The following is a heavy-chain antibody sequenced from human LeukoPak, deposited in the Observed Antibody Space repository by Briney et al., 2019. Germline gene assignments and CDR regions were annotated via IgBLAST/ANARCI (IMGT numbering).Heavy chain of an antibody. Sequence: SETLSLTCTVSGGSISSSGYYWGWIRQPPGKGLEWIGSIYYSGSTYYNPSLKSRVTISVDTSKNQFSLKLSSVTAADTAVYYCAKSYSSSSRRVDYWGQGTLVTVSS. CDR3: AKSYSSSSRRVDY. J-gene: IGHJ4*02. CDR1: GGSISSSGYY. D-gene: IGHD6-6*01. CDR2: IYYSGST. V-gene: IGHV4-39*01.